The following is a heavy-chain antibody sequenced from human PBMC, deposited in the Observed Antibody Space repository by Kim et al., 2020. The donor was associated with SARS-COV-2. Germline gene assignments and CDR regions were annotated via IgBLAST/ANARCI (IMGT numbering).Heavy chain of an antibody. J-gene: IGHJ4*02. CDR2: INPNSGGT. CDR1: GYTFTGYY. D-gene: IGHD5-18*01. V-gene: IGHV1-2*02. Sequence: ASVKVSCKASGYTFTGYYMHWVRQAPGQGLEWMGWINPNSGGTNYAQKFQGRVTMTRDTSISTAYMELSRLRSDDTAVYYCARVLGRYGSDAREGGYSYGYVDYWGQGTLVTVSS. CDR3: ARVLGRYGSDAREGGYSYGYVDY.